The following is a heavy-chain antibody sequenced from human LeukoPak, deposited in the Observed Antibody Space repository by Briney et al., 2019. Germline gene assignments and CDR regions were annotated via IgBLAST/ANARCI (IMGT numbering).Heavy chain of an antibody. CDR3: ARDTRYSYGSIHDAFDI. D-gene: IGHD5-18*01. CDR1: GFTFDDYG. CDR2: INWNGGST. Sequence: GGSLRLSCAASGFTFDDYGMSWVRQAPGKGPEWVSGINWNGGSTGYADSVKGRFTISRDNAKNSLYLQMNSLRAEDTALYYCARDTRYSYGSIHDAFDIWGQGTMVTVSS. J-gene: IGHJ3*02. V-gene: IGHV3-20*04.